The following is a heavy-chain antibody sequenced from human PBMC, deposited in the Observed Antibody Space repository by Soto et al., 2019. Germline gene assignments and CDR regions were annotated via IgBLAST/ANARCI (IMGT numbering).Heavy chain of an antibody. CDR2: ISYDGSNK. CDR1: GFTFSSYG. D-gene: IGHD6-6*01. CDR3: AKDHGSSYHDAFDL. Sequence: QVQLVESGGGVVQPGRSLRLSCAASGFTFSSYGMHWVRQAPGKGLEWVAVISYDGSNKYYADSVKGRFTISRDNSKNTLYLQMNSLRAEDTAVYYCAKDHGSSYHDAFDLWGQGTMVTVSS. V-gene: IGHV3-30*18. J-gene: IGHJ3*01.